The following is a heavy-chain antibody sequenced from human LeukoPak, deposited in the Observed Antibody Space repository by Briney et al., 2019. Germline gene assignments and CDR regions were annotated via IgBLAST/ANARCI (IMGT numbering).Heavy chain of an antibody. CDR3: ARVLKSRIAVAGTRAFDI. CDR2: IYYSGST. CDR1: GGSISSYY. D-gene: IGHD6-19*01. V-gene: IGHV4-59*01. Sequence: SETLSLTCTVSGGSISSYYWSWIRQPPGKGLEWIGYIYYSGSTNYNPSLKSRVTISVDTSKNQFSLKLSSVTAADTAVYYCARVLKSRIAVAGTRAFDIWGQGTMVTASS. J-gene: IGHJ3*02.